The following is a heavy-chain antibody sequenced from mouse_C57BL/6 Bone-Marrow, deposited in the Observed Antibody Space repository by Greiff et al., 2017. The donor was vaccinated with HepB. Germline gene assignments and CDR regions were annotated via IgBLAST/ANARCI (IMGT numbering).Heavy chain of an antibody. Sequence: VQLQQSGAELVRPGASVKLSCTASGFNIKDDYMHWVKQRPEQGLEWLGWIDPENGDTEYASKFQGKATITADTSSNTAYLQLSSLTSEDTAVYYCTTFLLAYWGQGTLVTGSA. CDR3: TTFLLAY. CDR2: IDPENGDT. V-gene: IGHV14-4*01. D-gene: IGHD2-10*01. J-gene: IGHJ3*01. CDR1: GFNIKDDY.